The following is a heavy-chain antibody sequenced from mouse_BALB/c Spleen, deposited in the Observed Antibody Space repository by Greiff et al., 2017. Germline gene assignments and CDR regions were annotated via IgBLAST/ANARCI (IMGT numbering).Heavy chain of an antibody. V-gene: IGHV5-17*02. J-gene: IGHJ4*01. CDR2: ISSGSSTI. CDR1: GFTFSSFG. Sequence: EVQRVESGGGLVQPGGSRKLSCAASGFTFSSFGMHWVRQAPEKGLEWVAYISSGSSTIYYADTVKGRFTISRDNPKNTLFLQMTSLRSEDTAMYYCAGGDYWGQGTSVTVSS. CDR3: AGGDY.